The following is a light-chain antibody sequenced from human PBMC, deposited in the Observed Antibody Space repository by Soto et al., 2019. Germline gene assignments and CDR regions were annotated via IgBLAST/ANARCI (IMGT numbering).Light chain of an antibody. CDR3: CSYAGSYTYV. V-gene: IGLV2-11*01. J-gene: IGLJ1*01. CDR2: DVS. Sequence: QSALTQPRSVSGSPGQTVTISCTGTSSNVGSYSYASWYQQHPGKAHELMIYDVSRRPAGLHGRFSGNTSANAASRTISVLQGEDAADYYGCSYAGSYTYVFGAGTKLTVL. CDR1: SSNVGSYSY.